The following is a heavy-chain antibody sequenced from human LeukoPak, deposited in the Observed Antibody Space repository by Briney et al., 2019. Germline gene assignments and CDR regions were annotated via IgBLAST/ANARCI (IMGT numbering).Heavy chain of an antibody. CDR1: GFTFSSYW. Sequence: GGSLRLSCAASGFTFSSYWMSWVRQAPGKGLEWVANIKQDGSEKYYVDSVKGRFTISRDNAKNSLYLQMNSLRAEDTAVYYCARVKQWLVRDGYYYGMDVWGQGTTVTVSS. J-gene: IGHJ6*02. CDR3: ARVKQWLVRDGYYYGMDV. V-gene: IGHV3-7*03. CDR2: IKQDGSEK. D-gene: IGHD6-19*01.